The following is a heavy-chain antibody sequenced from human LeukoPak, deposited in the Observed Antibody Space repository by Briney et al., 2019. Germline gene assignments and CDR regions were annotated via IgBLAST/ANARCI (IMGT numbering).Heavy chain of an antibody. CDR1: GFTFSSST. Sequence: GGSLRLSCAASGFTFSSSTTNWVRQAPGKGLEWVSYISGGSSTRDYADSVKGRFTISRDNAKNSLYLQMNSLRAEDTAVYYCARGPGNPFDYWGQGTLVTVSS. J-gene: IGHJ4*02. CDR2: ISGGSSTR. D-gene: IGHD1-14*01. V-gene: IGHV3-48*04. CDR3: ARGPGNPFDY.